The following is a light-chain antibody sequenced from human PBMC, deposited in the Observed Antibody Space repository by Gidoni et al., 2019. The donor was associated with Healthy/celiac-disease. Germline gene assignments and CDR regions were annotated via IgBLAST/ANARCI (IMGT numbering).Light chain of an antibody. CDR3: QQSYSTPGT. V-gene: IGKV1-39*01. J-gene: IGKJ1*01. CDR2: AAS. CDR1: QSISSY. Sequence: DIQLTQSPSSLSASVGDRVTITCRASQSISSYLNWYQQKPGKAPKLLIYAASSLQSGVPSRFSGSGSGTDLTLTISSLQPEYFATYYCQQSYSTPGTFGQGTKVEIK.